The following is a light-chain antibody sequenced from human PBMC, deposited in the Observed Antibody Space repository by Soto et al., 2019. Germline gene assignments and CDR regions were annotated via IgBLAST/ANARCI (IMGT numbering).Light chain of an antibody. V-gene: IGKV3-15*01. CDR3: QQRSTFIT. Sequence: EIVMTQSPATLSVSSGETATLSCRASQSVSTYLAWYQQRPGQAPSLLIYAASTRATGIPARFSGSGSGTEFTLTISSLQSEDFAVYYCQQRSTFITFGQGTRLEIK. J-gene: IGKJ5*01. CDR1: QSVSTY. CDR2: AAS.